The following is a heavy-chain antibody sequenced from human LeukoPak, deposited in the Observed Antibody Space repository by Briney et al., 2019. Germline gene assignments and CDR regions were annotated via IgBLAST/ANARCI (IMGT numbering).Heavy chain of an antibody. V-gene: IGHV4-39*07. CDR1: GGSISSSSYY. CDR3: ARVGVRASSSSDY. D-gene: IGHD6-6*01. CDR2: IYYSGST. Sequence: SETLSLTCTVSGGSISSSSYYWGWIRQPPGKGLEWIGSIYYSGSTYYNPSLKSRVTISEDTSKNQFSLKLSSVTAADTAVYYCARVGVRASSSSDYWGQGTLVTVSS. J-gene: IGHJ4*02.